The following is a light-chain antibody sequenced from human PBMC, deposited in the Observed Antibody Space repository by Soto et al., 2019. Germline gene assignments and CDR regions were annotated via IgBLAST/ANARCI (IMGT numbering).Light chain of an antibody. CDR3: QQLNSYPPT. CDR2: AAS. Sequence: IQLTQSPSSLSASVGDRVTITCRASQGISSYLAWYQQKPGKAPKFLIYAASTLQRGVPSRFSGSGSGTDFTLTISSLQPEDFATYFCQQLNSYPPTCGQGTELEIK. CDR1: QGISSY. V-gene: IGKV1-9*01. J-gene: IGKJ2*01.